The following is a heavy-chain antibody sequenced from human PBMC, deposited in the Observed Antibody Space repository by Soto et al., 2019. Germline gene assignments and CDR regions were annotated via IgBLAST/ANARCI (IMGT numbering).Heavy chain of an antibody. D-gene: IGHD2-15*01. J-gene: IGHJ6*02. Sequence: YYADSVKGRFTISRDNAKNSLYLQMNSLRAEDTAVYYCAKMGYGGNYYYGMDVWGQGTTVTVSS. V-gene: IGHV3-21*01. CDR3: AKMGYGGNYYYGMDV.